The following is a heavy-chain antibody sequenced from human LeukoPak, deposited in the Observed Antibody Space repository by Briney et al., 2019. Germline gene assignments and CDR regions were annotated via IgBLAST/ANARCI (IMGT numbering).Heavy chain of an antibody. J-gene: IGHJ4*02. CDR1: GFTFRNYA. D-gene: IGHD6-19*01. Sequence: PGGSLRLSCSASGFTFRNYAMNWVRQAPGKGLEWVAFLSYDGSNKFYVDSVKGRFTITRDNSEKTLYLQMNSLRAEDTAVYYCARGLYDNGWYYFDYWGQGTLVTVSS. CDR2: LSYDGSNK. CDR3: ARGLYDNGWYYFDY. V-gene: IGHV3-33*08.